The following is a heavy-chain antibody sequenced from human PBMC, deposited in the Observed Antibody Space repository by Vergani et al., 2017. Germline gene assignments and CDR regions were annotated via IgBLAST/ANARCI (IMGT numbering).Heavy chain of an antibody. CDR3: AKQYFVSGNYLFDS. D-gene: IGHD3-10*01. Sequence: EVQLVESGGGLVPPGRSLRLSCAASGFSFGDYAMTWVRQAPGKGLEWVSGISGSGMSAYYTDSVKGRFTISRDNSKNMLFLQMNNLRTEDTAIYYCAKQYFVSGNYLFDSWGQGTLVTVSS. V-gene: IGHV3-23*04. CDR1: GFSFGDYA. CDR2: ISGSGMSA. J-gene: IGHJ4*02.